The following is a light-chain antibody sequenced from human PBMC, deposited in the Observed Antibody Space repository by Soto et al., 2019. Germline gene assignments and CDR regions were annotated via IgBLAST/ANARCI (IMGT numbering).Light chain of an antibody. CDR1: QGISTY. CDR3: QQSYSNPRT. Sequence: DVQMTQSPSSLSASVGDRVAITCRASQGISTYLNWYQQKPGKAPKLLIYAASSLQSGVPSRFSGSGSGTDFTLTISSLQPEDFATYYCQQSYSNPRTFGHGTKVDIK. CDR2: AAS. J-gene: IGKJ1*01. V-gene: IGKV1-39*01.